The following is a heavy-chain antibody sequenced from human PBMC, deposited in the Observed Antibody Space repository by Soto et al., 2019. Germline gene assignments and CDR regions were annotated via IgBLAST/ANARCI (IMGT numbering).Heavy chain of an antibody. V-gene: IGHV1-58*01. CDR2: IVVGSGNT. CDR1: GFTFTSSA. CDR3: AAHILTGYPGADSYYYYYGMDV. D-gene: IGHD3-9*01. J-gene: IGHJ6*02. Sequence: QMQLVQSGPEVKKPGTSVKVSCKASGFTFTSSAVQWVRQARGQRLEWIGWIVVGSGNTNYAQKFQERVTITRDMSTSTAYMELSSLRSEDTAVYYCAAHILTGYPGADSYYYYYGMDVWGQGTTVTVSS.